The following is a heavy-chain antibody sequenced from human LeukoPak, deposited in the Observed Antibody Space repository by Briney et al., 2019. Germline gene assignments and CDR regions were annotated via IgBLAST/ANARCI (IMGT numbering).Heavy chain of an antibody. J-gene: IGHJ4*02. D-gene: IGHD5-12*01. V-gene: IGHV4-59*01. CDR2: IYYSGST. Sequence: PSETLSLTCTVSGGSMKNYYGSWIRQPPGKGLEWIGYIYYSGSTNYNPSLKSRVTISVDTSKNQFSLKLASVTTADTAVYYCARDRWLGYWGQGTLVTVSS. CDR1: GGSMKNYY. CDR3: ARDRWLGY.